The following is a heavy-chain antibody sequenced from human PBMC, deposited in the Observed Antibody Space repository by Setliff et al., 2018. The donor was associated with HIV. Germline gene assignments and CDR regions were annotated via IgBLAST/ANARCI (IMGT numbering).Heavy chain of an antibody. J-gene: IGHJ3*02. CDR3: ARDLHFAFDI. D-gene: IGHD3-3*02. CDR1: GFTFSSYS. V-gene: IGHV3-48*01. Sequence: GGSLRLSCAASGFTFSSYSMNWVRQAPGKGLEWVSHISSSTNTIYYADSVKGRFTISRDNAKNSLYLQMNSLRAEDTAVYYCARDLHFAFDIWGQGTMVTVSS. CDR2: ISSSTNTI.